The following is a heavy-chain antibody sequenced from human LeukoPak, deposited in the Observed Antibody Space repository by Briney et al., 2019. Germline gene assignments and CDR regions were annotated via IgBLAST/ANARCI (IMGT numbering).Heavy chain of an antibody. CDR2: IYYSGST. J-gene: IGHJ4*02. CDR3: ARGRWELLRAFDY. Sequence: PSETLSLTCTVSGGSISSYYWSWIRQPPGKGLEWIGYIYYSGSTNYNPSLKSRVTISVDTSKNQFSLKLSSVTAADTAVYYCARGRWELLRAFDYWGQGTLVTVSS. D-gene: IGHD1-26*01. V-gene: IGHV4-59*01. CDR1: GGSISSYY.